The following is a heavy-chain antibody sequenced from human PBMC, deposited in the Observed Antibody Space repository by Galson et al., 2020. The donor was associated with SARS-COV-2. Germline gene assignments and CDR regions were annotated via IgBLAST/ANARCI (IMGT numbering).Heavy chain of an antibody. J-gene: IGHJ3*02. V-gene: IGHV5-51*01. CDR1: GYSFTSYG. CDR2: IYPGDSDT. Sequence: GESMKISCKGSGYSFTSYGIGWVRQMPAKGLAWLGKIYPGDSDTRNSPSFQGQVTISADKSISTAYLQWSSLKASDTAMYYCARQSPLFAIAAAPDAFDIWGQGTMVTVSS. CDR3: ARQSPLFAIAAAPDAFDI. D-gene: IGHD6-13*01.